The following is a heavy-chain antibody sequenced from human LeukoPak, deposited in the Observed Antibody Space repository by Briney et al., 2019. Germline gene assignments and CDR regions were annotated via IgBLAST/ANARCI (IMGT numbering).Heavy chain of an antibody. Sequence: GGSLRPSCAASGFTFSSYAMHWVRQAPGKGLEWVAVISYDGSNKYYADSVKGRFTISRDNSKNTLYLQMNSLRAEDTAVYYCARDTFGIAARHFDYWGQGTLVTVSS. CDR2: ISYDGSNK. V-gene: IGHV3-30*04. CDR1: GFTFSSYA. J-gene: IGHJ4*02. D-gene: IGHD6-6*01. CDR3: ARDTFGIAARHFDY.